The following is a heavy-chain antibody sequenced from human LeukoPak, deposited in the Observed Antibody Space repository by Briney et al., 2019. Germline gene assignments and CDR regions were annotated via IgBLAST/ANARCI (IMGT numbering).Heavy chain of an antibody. V-gene: IGHV3-48*01. CDR1: GFTFSSYS. J-gene: IGHJ4*02. Sequence: GGSLRLSCAASGFTFSSYSMNWVRQAPGKGLEWVSYISSSSSTIYYADSVKGRFTISRDNAKNSLYLQMNSLRAEDTAVYYCARHSSGWYGAIDYWGQGNLVTVSS. CDR3: ARHSSGWYGAIDY. D-gene: IGHD6-19*01. CDR2: ISSSSSTI.